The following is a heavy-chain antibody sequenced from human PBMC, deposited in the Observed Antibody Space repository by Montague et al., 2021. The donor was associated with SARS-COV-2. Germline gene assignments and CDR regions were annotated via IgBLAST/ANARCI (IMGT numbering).Heavy chain of an antibody. D-gene: IGHD4-17*01. CDR1: GGSIRSGSYY. CDR3: LRDYGDYSYYYGLDV. J-gene: IGHJ6*02. V-gene: IGHV4-61*02. CDR2: IYSSGST. Sequence: TLSLTCTVSGGSIRSGSYYWSWIRQPAGKGLEWIGRIYSSGSTNYNPPLKSRVTMSVDTSKNKFSLKVSSATDADTAVYYGLRDYGDYSYYYGLDVWGQGTTVTVSS.